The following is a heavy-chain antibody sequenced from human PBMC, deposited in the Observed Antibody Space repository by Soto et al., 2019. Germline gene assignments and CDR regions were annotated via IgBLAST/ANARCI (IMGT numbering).Heavy chain of an antibody. CDR2: IFSNDEQ. D-gene: IGHD3-16*01. CDR3: ARMQITCWGVDAFDI. J-gene: IGHJ3*02. CDR1: GFSISNARMG. Sequence: QVTLKESGPVLVKPTETLTLTCTVSGFSISNARMGVSWIRQPPGKALEWLAHIFSNDEQSYSTSLKSRLTISTDTSKRQVVLTMTHMDPVQTATYYCARMQITCWGVDAFDIWGQGKMVTVSS. V-gene: IGHV2-26*01.